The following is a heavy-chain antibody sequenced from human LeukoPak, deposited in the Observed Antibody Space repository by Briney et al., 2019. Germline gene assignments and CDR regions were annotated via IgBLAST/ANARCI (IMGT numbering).Heavy chain of an antibody. CDR2: IIPIFGTA. J-gene: IGHJ3*02. Sequence: GASVKVSCKASGGTFSSYAISWVRQAPGQGLEWMGGIIPIFGTANYAQKFQGRVTITADTSTSTAYMELRSLRSDDMAVYYCAREGITYYYDSSGPDAFDIWGQGTMVTVSS. CDR3: AREGITYYYDSSGPDAFDI. D-gene: IGHD3-22*01. V-gene: IGHV1-69*06. CDR1: GGTFSSYA.